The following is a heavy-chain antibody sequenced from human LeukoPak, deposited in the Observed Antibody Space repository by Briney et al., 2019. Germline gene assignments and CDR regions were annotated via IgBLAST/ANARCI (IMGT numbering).Heavy chain of an antibody. CDR2: INQDGSEK. D-gene: IGHD6-6*01. V-gene: IGHV3-7*01. J-gene: IGHJ4*02. CDR3: VREGAYSTSSPAGY. Sequence: PGGSLRLSCAASGFTFSSYWMSWVRQAPGKRLEWVAHINQDGSEKYYVDSVKGRFIISRDNARNSLFLQMNILTAEDTAIYYCVREGAYSTSSPAGYWGQGTLVSVSS. CDR1: GFTFSSYW.